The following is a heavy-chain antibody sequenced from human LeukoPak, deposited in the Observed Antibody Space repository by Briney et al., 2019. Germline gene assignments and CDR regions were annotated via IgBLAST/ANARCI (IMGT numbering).Heavy chain of an antibody. CDR2: IYHSGST. CDR3: ARDPHLRKPWELLPFRDY. V-gene: IGHV4-38-2*02. CDR1: GYSISSGYY. J-gene: IGHJ4*02. Sequence: SETLSLTCTVSGYSISSGYYWGWIRQPPGKGLEWIGSIYHSGSTYYNPSLKGRVTISVDTSKNQFSLKLSSVTAADTAVYYCARDPHLRKPWELLPFRDYWGQGTLVTVSS. D-gene: IGHD1-26*01.